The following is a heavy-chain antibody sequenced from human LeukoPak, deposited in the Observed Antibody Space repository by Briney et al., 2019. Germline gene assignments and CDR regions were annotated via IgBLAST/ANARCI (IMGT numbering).Heavy chain of an antibody. CDR2: ISYDGINK. J-gene: IGHJ6*02. Sequence: GGSLRLSCAASRFTFSTYGMHWVRQAPGKGLEWVALISYDGINKYYADSVKGRFTISRDNSKSTLYVQMNSLRAEDTAVYYCARDSDGMSVRGLGTTVTVSS. CDR3: ARDSDGMSV. V-gene: IGHV3-30*03. CDR1: RFTFSTYG.